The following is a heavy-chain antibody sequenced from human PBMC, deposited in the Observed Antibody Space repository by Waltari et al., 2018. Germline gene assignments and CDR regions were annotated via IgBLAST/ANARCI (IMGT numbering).Heavy chain of an antibody. Sequence: EVQLVQSGAEVKKPGESLKISCKGSGYSFTSYWIGWVRQVPGKGLEGMGIIYPGDSDTRYSPSFQGQVTISADKSISTSYLQWSSLKASDTAMYYCARGGQGYYYDSVGYLYWGQGTLVTVSS. D-gene: IGHD3-22*01. CDR1: GYSFTSYW. V-gene: IGHV5-51*01. CDR3: ARGGQGYYYDSVGYLY. J-gene: IGHJ4*02. CDR2: IYPGDSDT.